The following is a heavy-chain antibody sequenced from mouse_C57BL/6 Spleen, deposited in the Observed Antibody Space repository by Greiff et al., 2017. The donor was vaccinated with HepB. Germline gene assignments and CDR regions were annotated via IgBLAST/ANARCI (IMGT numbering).Heavy chain of an antibody. CDR2: IHPNSGST. D-gene: IGHD1-1*01. Sequence: QVQLQQPGAELVKPGASVKLSCKASGYTFTSYWMHWVKQRPGKGLEWIGMIHPNSGSTNYNEKLKSKATLTVDKSSSKADMQLSSLTSEDSAVYYSARGFGYYGSSWYFDVWGTGTTVTVSS. V-gene: IGHV1-64*01. J-gene: IGHJ1*03. CDR3: ARGFGYYGSSWYFDV. CDR1: GYTFTSYW.